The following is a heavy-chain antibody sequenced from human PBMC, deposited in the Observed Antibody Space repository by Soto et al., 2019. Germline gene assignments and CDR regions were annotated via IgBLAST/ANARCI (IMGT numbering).Heavy chain of an antibody. D-gene: IGHD2-15*01. Sequence: QVQLVESGGGVVQPGRSLRLSCAASGFTFSSYGMHWVRQAPGKGLEWVAVISYDGSNKYYADSVKGRFTISRDNSKNTLYLQMNSLRAEDTAVYYCAKDWGIVVVVAACAPDYWGQGTLVTVSS. J-gene: IGHJ4*02. CDR3: AKDWGIVVVVAACAPDY. V-gene: IGHV3-30*18. CDR1: GFTFSSYG. CDR2: ISYDGSNK.